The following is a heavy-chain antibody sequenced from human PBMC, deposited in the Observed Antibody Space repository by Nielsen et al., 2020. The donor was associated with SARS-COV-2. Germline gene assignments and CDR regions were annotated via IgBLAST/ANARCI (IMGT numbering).Heavy chain of an antibody. CDR3: AKDVWSGAHQIGPDY. CDR1: GFTFTNYG. CDR2: VSRDGSDT. J-gene: IGHJ4*02. Sequence: GESLKISCAASGFTFTNYGMHWDRQVAGKGLEWVAIVSRDGSDTFYVDSVKGRFTISRDNSKNTVYLQMNSLRAEDTAVYHCAKDVWSGAHQIGPDYWGQGTLVTVSS. V-gene: IGHV3-30*18. D-gene: IGHD3-3*01.